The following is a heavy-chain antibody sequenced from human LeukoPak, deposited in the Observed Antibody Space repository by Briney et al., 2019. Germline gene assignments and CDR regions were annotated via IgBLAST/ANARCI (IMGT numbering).Heavy chain of an antibody. J-gene: IGHJ4*02. CDR3: AKDPLLYSTYVLPYYFDY. Sequence: GGSLRLSCAASGFTFSSYATSWVRQAPGKGLEWVSAISGSGGSTYYADSVKGRFTISRDNSKNTLYLQMNSLRAEDTAVYYCAKDPLLYSTYVLPYYFDYWGQGTLVTVSS. D-gene: IGHD4-11*01. CDR1: GFTFSSYA. V-gene: IGHV3-23*01. CDR2: ISGSGGST.